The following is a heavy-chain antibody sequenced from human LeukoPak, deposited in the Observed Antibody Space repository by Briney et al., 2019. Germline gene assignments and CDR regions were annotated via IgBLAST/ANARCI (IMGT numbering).Heavy chain of an antibody. CDR3: LLWNDDAFDI. Sequence: ASVKVSCKASGYTLTSYDINWVRQATGQGLEWMGWMNPNSGNTGYAQKFQGRVTMARNTSISTAYMELSSLRSGDTAVYYCLLWNDDAFDIWGQGTMVTVSS. J-gene: IGHJ3*02. CDR1: GYTLTSYD. D-gene: IGHD1-1*01. V-gene: IGHV1-8*01. CDR2: MNPNSGNT.